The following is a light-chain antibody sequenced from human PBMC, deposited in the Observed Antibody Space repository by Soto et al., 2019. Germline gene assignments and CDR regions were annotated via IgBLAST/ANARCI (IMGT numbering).Light chain of an antibody. Sequence: ETAMTQSPVTLSLSPGERATLSCRASQTVGDNVAWYRQKPGQPPSLLIYGASTRAPGVPARFSGSGSGTDFILTISSLQSEDFGFYYCQQYNNLPLGTFGQGTRVEI. CDR2: GAS. CDR1: QTVGDN. V-gene: IGKV3-15*01. CDR3: QQYNNLPLGT. J-gene: IGKJ1*01.